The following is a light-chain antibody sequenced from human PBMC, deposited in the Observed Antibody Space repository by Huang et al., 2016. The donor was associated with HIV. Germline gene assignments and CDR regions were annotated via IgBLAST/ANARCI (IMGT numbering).Light chain of an antibody. V-gene: IGKV1-5*03. CDR1: HTISTW. J-gene: IGKJ2*01. Sequence: DIQMTQSPSTLSASVGDRVTITCRASHTISTWLAWYHQKPGRAPKLLIHKASTLESGVPSRFSGSGSGTEFTLTISRLQPDDYATYYCQQYNTYSYTFGQGTKLEIK. CDR3: QQYNTYSYT. CDR2: KAS.